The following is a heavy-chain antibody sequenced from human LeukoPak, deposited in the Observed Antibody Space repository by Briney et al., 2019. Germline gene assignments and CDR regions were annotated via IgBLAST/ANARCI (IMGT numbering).Heavy chain of an antibody. CDR1: GFTFSSYG. D-gene: IGHD6-13*01. CDR2: IWYDGSNK. J-gene: IGHJ6*04. CDR3: ARDCRAAAAYYYYGMDV. V-gene: IGHV3-33*01. Sequence: PGGTLRLSCAASGFTFSSYGMHWLRQAPGKGLEWLADIWYDGSNKYYADSVKGRFTISRDNSKNTLYRQMNSLRAEDTAVYYCARDCRAAAAYYYYGMDVWGKGTTVTVSS.